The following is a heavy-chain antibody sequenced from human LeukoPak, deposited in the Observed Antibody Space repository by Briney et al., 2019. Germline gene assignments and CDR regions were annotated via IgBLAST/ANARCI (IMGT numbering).Heavy chain of an antibody. CDR1: GFTFINAW. CDR2: IKSKSDGGTT. D-gene: IGHD3-10*01. V-gene: IGHV3-15*01. CDR3: TIDRTMVVATTRGHY. J-gene: IGHJ4*02. Sequence: GGSLRLSCAASGFTFINAWMSWVRQAPGKGLEWVGRIKSKSDGGTTDYAAPVKGRFTISRDDSKNTLYLQMNSLKTEDTAVYHCTIDRTMVVATTRGHYWGQGILVTVSS.